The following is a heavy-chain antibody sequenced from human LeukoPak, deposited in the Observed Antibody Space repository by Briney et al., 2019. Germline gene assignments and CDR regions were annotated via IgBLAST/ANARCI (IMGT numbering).Heavy chain of an antibody. CDR1: GFTFSSYL. CDR3: ARDTTAPYYDFWSGYYGRADGMDV. CDR2: IKQDGSEK. J-gene: IGHJ6*02. Sequence: SGGSLRLSCAASGFTFSSYLMSWVRQAPGKGLEWVANIKQDGSEKYYVDSVKGRFTISRDNAKNSLYLQMNSLRAEDTAVYYCARDTTAPYYDFWSGYYGRADGMDVWGQGTTVTVSS. D-gene: IGHD3-3*01. V-gene: IGHV3-7*01.